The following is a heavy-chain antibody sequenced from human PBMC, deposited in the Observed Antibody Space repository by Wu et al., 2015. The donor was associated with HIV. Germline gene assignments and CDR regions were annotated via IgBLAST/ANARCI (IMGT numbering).Heavy chain of an antibody. J-gene: IGHJ4*02. V-gene: IGHV1-69*12. CDR2: IIPRLGTT. CDR1: GGTFDKFT. D-gene: IGHD3-22*01. CDR3: ARDMTYYYDNSGYYRLDY. Sequence: QVQLVQSGPEVRRPGSSVRVSCRTLGGTFDKFTISWVRQAPGQGLEWMGGIIPRLGTTNYAQIFQGRVTITADEFTTTAYMELTYLRSDDTAVYYCARDMTYYYDNSGYYRLDYWGQGTLVIVSS.